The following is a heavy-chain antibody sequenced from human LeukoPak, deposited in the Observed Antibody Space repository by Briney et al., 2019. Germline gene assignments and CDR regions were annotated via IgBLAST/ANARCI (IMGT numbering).Heavy chain of an antibody. D-gene: IGHD3-9*01. J-gene: IGHJ5*02. Sequence: GGSLRLSCEASGLTFSIYAMTWVRQAPGKGLEWVSTFTNHHTTYYTESVKGRFTISRDNSKNTLYLQMDSVRPEDTAVYYCAKEGYDMTGYRTNWFDPWGQGTLVTVSS. CDR2: FTNHHTT. CDR1: GLTFSIYA. CDR3: AKEGYDMTGYRTNWFDP. V-gene: IGHV3-23*01.